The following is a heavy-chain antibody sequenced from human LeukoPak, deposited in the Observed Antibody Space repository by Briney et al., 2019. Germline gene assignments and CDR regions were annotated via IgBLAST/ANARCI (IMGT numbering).Heavy chain of an antibody. J-gene: IGHJ4*02. CDR3: ARSQSSSLIDY. CDR2: IWYDGSSK. V-gene: IGHV3-33*01. CDR1: GFSFSAYG. Sequence: GGSLRLSCAASGFSFSAYGGHWVRQAPGKGLEWVAVIWYDGSSKDYADSVKGRFTLSRDNSKNTLYLQMNSLTVEDTAVYYCARSQSSSLIDYWGQGTLVTVSS. D-gene: IGHD6-13*01.